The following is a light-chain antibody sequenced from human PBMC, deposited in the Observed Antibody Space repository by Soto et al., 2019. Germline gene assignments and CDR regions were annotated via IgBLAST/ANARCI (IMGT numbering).Light chain of an antibody. Sequence: EVVLTQSPGTLSLSPGERATLSCRASQSLDSTYLAWYQQKPGQSPRLVIYGASRRATGIPDRFSGSGSGTEFTLTISSLQSEDFAVYYCQQYNNWPRTFGQGTKVEIK. J-gene: IGKJ1*01. CDR1: QSLDSTY. CDR3: QQYNNWPRT. CDR2: GAS. V-gene: IGKV3-20*01.